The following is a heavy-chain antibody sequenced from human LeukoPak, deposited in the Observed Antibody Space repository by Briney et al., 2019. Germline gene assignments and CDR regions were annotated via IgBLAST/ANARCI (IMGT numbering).Heavy chain of an antibody. CDR2: IYNSGST. CDR1: GYSISSSYY. J-gene: IGHJ6*03. D-gene: IGHD5-24*01. Sequence: SETLSLTCTVSGYSISSSYYWSWIRQPPGKGLKWIGYIYNSGSTNYNPSLKSRVTISVDTSKNQFSLKLSSVTAADTAVYYCAGGYKYAYYNYYYMDVWGKGTTVTVSS. V-gene: IGHV4-61*01. CDR3: AGGYKYAYYNYYYMDV.